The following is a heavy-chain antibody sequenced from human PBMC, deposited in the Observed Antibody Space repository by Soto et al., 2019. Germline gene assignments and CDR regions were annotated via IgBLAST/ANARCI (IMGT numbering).Heavy chain of an antibody. CDR3: ARNRIITMIVVVRSDGMDV. V-gene: IGHV1-69*13. CDR1: GGTFSSYA. Sequence: SVKVSCKASGGTFSSYAISWVRQAPGQGLEWMGGIIPIFGTANYAQKFQGRVTITADESTSTAYMELSSLRSEDTAVYYCARNRIITMIVVVRSDGMDVWGQGTTVTVSS. J-gene: IGHJ6*02. D-gene: IGHD3-22*01. CDR2: IIPIFGTA.